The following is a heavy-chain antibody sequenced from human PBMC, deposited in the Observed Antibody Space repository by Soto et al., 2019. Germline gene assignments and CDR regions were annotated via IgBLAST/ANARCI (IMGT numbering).Heavy chain of an antibody. CDR2: IYSGGST. Sequence: EVQLVESGGGLVQPGGSLRLSCAASGFTVSSNYMNWVRQAPGKGLEWVSVIYSGGSTYYADSVKGRFTISRDNSKNTLYRHMNSLRAEDTAVYYCARSWAVAGSYDYWGQGTLVTVSS. V-gene: IGHV3-66*01. CDR1: GFTVSSNY. D-gene: IGHD6-19*01. CDR3: ARSWAVAGSYDY. J-gene: IGHJ4*02.